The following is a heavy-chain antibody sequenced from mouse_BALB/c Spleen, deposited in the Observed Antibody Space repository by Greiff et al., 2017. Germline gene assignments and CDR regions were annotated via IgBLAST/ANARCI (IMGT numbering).Heavy chain of an antibody. Sequence: VQLQQPGAELVKPGASVKLSCKASGYTFTSYWMHWVKQRPGQGLEWIGEINPSNGRTNYNEKFKSKATLTVDKSSSTAYMQLSSLTSEDSAVYYCARSNWEGYAMDYWGQGTSVTVSS. CDR3: ARSNWEGYAMDY. V-gene: IGHV1S81*02. J-gene: IGHJ4*01. CDR2: INPSNGRT. CDR1: GYTFTSYW. D-gene: IGHD4-1*02.